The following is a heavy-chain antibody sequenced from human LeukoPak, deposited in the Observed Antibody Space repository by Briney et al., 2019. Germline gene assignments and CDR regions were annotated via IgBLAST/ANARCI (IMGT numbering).Heavy chain of an antibody. J-gene: IGHJ4*02. V-gene: IGHV1-2*02. D-gene: IGHD1-26*01. CDR3: ARVWSYSQYYFDY. CDR2: INPNSGGT. CDR1: GYTFTGYY. Sequence: GASVKVSCKASGYTFTGYYMHWVRQAPGQGLEWMGWINPNSGGTNYAQKFQGRVTMTRDTSISTAYMELSSLRSEDTAVYYCARVWSYSQYYFDYWGQGTLVTVSS.